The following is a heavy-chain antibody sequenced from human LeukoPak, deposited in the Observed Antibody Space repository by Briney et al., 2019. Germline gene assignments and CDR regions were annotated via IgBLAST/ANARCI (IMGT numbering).Heavy chain of an antibody. CDR1: GGSISSSTYY. J-gene: IGHJ3*02. V-gene: IGHV4-39*01. D-gene: IGHD6-13*01. Sequence: SETLSLTCTVSGGSISSSTYYWGWIRQPPGKGLEWIGSIYYSGSTYYNASLKSRVTISADTSKNQFSLKLSSVTAADTAAYCCARPLSGSSSWHGDAFDIWGQGTMVTVSS. CDR3: ARPLSGSSSWHGDAFDI. CDR2: IYYSGST.